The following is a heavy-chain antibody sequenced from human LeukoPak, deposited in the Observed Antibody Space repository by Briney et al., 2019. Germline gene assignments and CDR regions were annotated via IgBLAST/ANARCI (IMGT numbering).Heavy chain of an antibody. V-gene: IGHV3-30-3*01. Sequence: GRSLRLSCAASGFTFSSYAMHWVRQAPGKGLEWVAVISYDGSNKYYADSVKGRFTISRDNSKNTLYLQMNSLRAEDTAVYYCARDPGWNYVRSGYYFDYWGQGTLVTVSS. CDR3: ARDPGWNYVRSGYYFDY. J-gene: IGHJ4*02. D-gene: IGHD1-7*01. CDR2: ISYDGSNK. CDR1: GFTFSSYA.